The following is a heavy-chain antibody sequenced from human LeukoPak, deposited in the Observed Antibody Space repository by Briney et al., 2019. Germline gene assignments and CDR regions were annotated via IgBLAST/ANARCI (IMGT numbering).Heavy chain of an antibody. V-gene: IGHV3-74*03. D-gene: IGHD2-21*02. CDR3: TREAVTANGYFDY. Sequence: GGSLRLSCAASGYTFSTYWMHWVRQAPEKGLVWVPRINSDGSSITYADSVKGRFTISRDNAKNTLYLQMNGLRAEDTAVYYCTREAVTANGYFDYWGQGTLVTVSS. CDR2: INSDGSSI. CDR1: GYTFSTYW. J-gene: IGHJ4*02.